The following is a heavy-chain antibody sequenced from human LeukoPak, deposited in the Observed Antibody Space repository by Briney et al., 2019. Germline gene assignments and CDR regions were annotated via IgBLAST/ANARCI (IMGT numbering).Heavy chain of an antibody. Sequence: GGSLRLSCAASGFTFSSYGMSWVRQAPGKGLEWVSAISGSGGSTYYADSVKGRFTISRDNSKNTLYLQMNSLRAEDTAVYYCAKIVGRYYDSGGYTDAFDIWGQGTMVTVSS. CDR3: AKIVGRYYDSGGYTDAFDI. V-gene: IGHV3-23*01. CDR2: ISGSGGST. D-gene: IGHD3-22*01. J-gene: IGHJ3*02. CDR1: GFTFSSYG.